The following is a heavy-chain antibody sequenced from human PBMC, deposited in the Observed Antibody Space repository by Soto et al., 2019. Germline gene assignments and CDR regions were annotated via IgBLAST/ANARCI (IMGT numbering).Heavy chain of an antibody. J-gene: IGHJ4*02. CDR2: INHSGST. V-gene: IGHV4-34*01. CDR1: GGSFSGYY. CDR3: ARGGAYYGSGSSYFGFDY. Sequence: QVQLQQWGAGLLKPSETLSLTCAVYGGSFSGYYWSWIRQPPGKGLEWIGEINHSGSTNYNPSLKSRVTISVDTSKNQFSLKLSSVTASDTAVYYCARGGAYYGSGSSYFGFDYWGQGTLVTVSS. D-gene: IGHD3-10*01.